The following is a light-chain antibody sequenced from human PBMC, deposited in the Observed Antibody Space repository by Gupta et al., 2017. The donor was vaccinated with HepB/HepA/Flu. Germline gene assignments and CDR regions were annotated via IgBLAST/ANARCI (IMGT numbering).Light chain of an antibody. CDR2: GAS. Sequence: DIQLTQSPSSLSASVGDRVNITRRARQCISRYLNRYQKKPGKAPKILIYGASSLQRGVSSRFGGRGYGKNLALVSSGRQQEEFASYYFQLTHDSPTWTFGQETRVEIK. CDR3: QLTHDSPTWT. J-gene: IGKJ1*01. V-gene: IGKV1-39*01. CDR1: QCISRY.